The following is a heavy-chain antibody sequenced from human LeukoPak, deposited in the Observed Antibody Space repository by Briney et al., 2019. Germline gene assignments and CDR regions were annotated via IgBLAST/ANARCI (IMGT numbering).Heavy chain of an antibody. V-gene: IGHV4-39*01. J-gene: IGHJ4*02. D-gene: IGHD2-15*01. CDR3: ATSLSGSWVVGGPTHFDY. CDR1: GASVSSRSYY. CDR2: IYYGGST. Sequence: PSETLSLTCTVSGASVSSRSYYWGWIRQRPGKWLEWSGSIYYGGSTYYNPSLKSRVTISVDTSKNQFSLKLTSVTAADTALYYCATSLSGSWVVGGPTHFDYWGQGALVTVSS.